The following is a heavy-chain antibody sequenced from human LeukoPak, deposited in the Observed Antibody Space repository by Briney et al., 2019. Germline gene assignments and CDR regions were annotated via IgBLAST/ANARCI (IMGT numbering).Heavy chain of an antibody. CDR2: INPSSGST. J-gene: IGHJ4*02. CDR1: GYTFTRYY. V-gene: IGHV1-2*04. CDR3: ARVGQSYDSSGYYAY. Sequence: ASVKVSCKASGYTFTRYYMHWVRQAPGQGLEWMGIINPSSGSTSYAQKFQGWVTMTRDTSISTAYMELSRLRSDDTAVYYCARVGQSYDSSGYYAYWGQGTLVTVSS. D-gene: IGHD3-22*01.